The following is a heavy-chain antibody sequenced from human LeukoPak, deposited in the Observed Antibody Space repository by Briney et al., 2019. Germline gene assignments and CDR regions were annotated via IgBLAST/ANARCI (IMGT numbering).Heavy chain of an antibody. V-gene: IGHV4-59*11. CDR2: IHYSGST. J-gene: IGHJ5*02. D-gene: IGHD1/OR15-1a*01. Sequence: SETLPLTCSVSGASICCHYWSWIRQPPGKGLEWIGYIHYSGSTHYNPSLKSRVTISLDTSKNQFSLKLTSVTAADTAVYYCARSGSKNNDGWFDPWGQGTLVTVSS. CDR1: GASICCHY. CDR3: ARSGSKNNDGWFDP.